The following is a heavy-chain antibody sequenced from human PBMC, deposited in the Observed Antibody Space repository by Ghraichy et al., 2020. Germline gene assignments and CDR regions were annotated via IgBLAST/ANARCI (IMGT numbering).Heavy chain of an antibody. CDR3: TSPYIVGATEERV. CDR2: IRSKANSYAT. CDR1: GFTFSGSA. V-gene: IGHV3-73*01. Sequence: GESLNISCAASGFTFSGSAMHWVRQASGKGLEWVGRIRSKANSYATAYAASVKGRFTISRDDSKNTAYLQMNSLKTEDTAVYYCTSPYIVGATEERVWGQGTLVTVSS. J-gene: IGHJ4*02. D-gene: IGHD1-26*01.